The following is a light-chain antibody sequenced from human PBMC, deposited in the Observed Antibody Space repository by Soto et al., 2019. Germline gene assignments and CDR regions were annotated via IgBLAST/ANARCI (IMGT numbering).Light chain of an antibody. J-gene: IGKJ2*01. CDR2: SGS. CDR3: MQSLETPRT. V-gene: IGKV2-28*01. Sequence: DIVMTQFPLSLPVTPGEPASISCRSSQSLLHTNGYNYLDWFLQRPGQSPQLLIYSGSTRASGVPDRFRGSGSGTDFTLKISRVEAEDVGVYYCMQSLETPRTFGQGTKLEIK. CDR1: QSLLHTNGYNY.